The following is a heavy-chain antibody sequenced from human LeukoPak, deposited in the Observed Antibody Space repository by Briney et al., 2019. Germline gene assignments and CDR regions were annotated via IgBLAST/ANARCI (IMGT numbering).Heavy chain of an antibody. Sequence: SETLSLTCTVSGGSISGDYWSWIRQSPGKGLEWIAYIHSGGRTSYNPSLKSRVTISVETSKNEFSLKVTSVNAADTAVYYCARDRPGGSSLDYWGQGILVTVSS. V-gene: IGHV4-59*01. CDR3: ARDRPGGSSLDY. CDR2: IHSGGRT. J-gene: IGHJ4*02. CDR1: GGSISGDY. D-gene: IGHD6-13*01.